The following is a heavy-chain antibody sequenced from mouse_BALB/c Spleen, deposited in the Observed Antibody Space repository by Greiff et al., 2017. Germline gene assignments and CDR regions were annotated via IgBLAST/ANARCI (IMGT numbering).Heavy chain of an antibody. CDR2: IYWDDDK. D-gene: IGHD1-1*01. CDR1: GFSLSTSGMG. CDR3: ARKITTRAMDY. J-gene: IGHJ4*01. V-gene: IGHV8-12*01. Sequence: QVTLKESGPGILQPSQTLSLTCFFSGFSLSTSGMGVSWIRQPSGKGLEWLAHIYWDDDKRYNPSLKSRLTISKDTSSNQVFLKITSVDTADTATYYCARKITTRAMDYWGQGTSVTVSS.